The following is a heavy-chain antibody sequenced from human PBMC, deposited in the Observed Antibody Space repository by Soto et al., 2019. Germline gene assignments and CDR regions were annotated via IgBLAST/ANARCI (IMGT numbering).Heavy chain of an antibody. CDR3: AREENCSDGSCYSEYFQR. Sequence: ASVKVSCKESGSLFTAYSMHWVRQAPGQGLEWMGVVNPSGGSPNYAQKFQGRITMTRDTSTSTVYMDLSSLTSEDTAVYYCAREENCSDGSCYSEYFQRWGQGTLVTVSS. CDR1: GSLFTAYS. CDR2: VNPSGGSP. D-gene: IGHD2-15*01. V-gene: IGHV1-46*01. J-gene: IGHJ1*01.